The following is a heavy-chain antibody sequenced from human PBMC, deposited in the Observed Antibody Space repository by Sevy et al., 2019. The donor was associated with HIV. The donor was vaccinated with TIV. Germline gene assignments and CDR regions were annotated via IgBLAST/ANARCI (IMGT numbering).Heavy chain of an antibody. V-gene: IGHV3-23*01. D-gene: IGHD6-6*01. CDR1: GFTFSTYA. J-gene: IGHJ2*01. Sequence: GGSLRLSCTASGFTFSTYAMSWVRQAPGKGLEWVSGISGSASTTYYGGAAYYADPVKGRFTITGDNAKNTLYLEMNSLRDEDSAVFHCARGLLARPRGDYWYFDLWGRGTLVTVSS. CDR2: ISGSASTTYYGGAA. CDR3: ARGLLARPRGDYWYFDL.